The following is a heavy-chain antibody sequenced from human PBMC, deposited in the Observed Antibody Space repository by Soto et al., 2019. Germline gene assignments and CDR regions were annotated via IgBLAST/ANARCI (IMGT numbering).Heavy chain of an antibody. CDR2: INPSGGST. V-gene: IGHV1-46*01. CDR1: GYTFTSYY. Sequence: ASVKVSCKASGYTFTSYYMHWVRQAPGQGLEWMGIINPSGGSTSYAQKFQGRVTMTRDTATSTVYMELSSLRSENTAVYYGARLRGYCSGGSCYSESPHTTDVLALGPKVPPSS. J-gene: IGHJ6*01. D-gene: IGHD2-15*01. CDR3: ARLRGYCSGGSCYSESPHTTDV.